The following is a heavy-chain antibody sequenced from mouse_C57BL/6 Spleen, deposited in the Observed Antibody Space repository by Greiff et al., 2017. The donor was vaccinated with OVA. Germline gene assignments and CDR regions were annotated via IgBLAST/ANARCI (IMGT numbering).Heavy chain of an antibody. J-gene: IGHJ3*01. CDR2: IRSKSSNYAT. D-gene: IGHD1-1*01. CDR1: GFTFNTYA. V-gene: IGHV10-3*01. Sequence: EVQRVESGGGLVQPKGSLKLSCAASGFTFNTYAMHWVRQAPGKGLEWVARIRSKSSNYATYYADSVKDRFTISRDDSQSMLYLQMNNLKTEDTAMYYCVRDLDYGSSYEFAYWGQGTLVTVSA. CDR3: VRDLDYGSSYEFAY.